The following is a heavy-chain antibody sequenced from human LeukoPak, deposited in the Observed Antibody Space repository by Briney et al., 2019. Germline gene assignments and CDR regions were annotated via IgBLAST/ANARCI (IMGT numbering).Heavy chain of an antibody. V-gene: IGHV6-1*01. CDR2: TYYRSKWYN. Sequence: SQTLSLTFAISGDSVSSNRVAWNWIRQSPSRGLEWLGRTYYRSKWYNDYAVSLKSRITINPDTSKNQFSLQLKFVTPEDTAVYYCARGGGLEDFDYWGRGTLVTVSS. CDR3: ARGGGLEDFDY. CDR1: GDSVSSNRVA. D-gene: IGHD3-10*01. J-gene: IGHJ4*02.